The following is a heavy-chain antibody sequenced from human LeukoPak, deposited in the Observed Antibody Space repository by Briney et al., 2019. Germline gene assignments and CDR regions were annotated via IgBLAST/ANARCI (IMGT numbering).Heavy chain of an antibody. CDR3: AELGITMIGGV. Sequence: GGSLRLSCAASGFTFDDYGMSWVRQAPGKGLEWVSGINWYGSGAGYADSVKGRFTISRDNAKNSLYLQMNRLRAEDTAVSYCAELGITMIGGVWGKGTTVTISS. CDR1: GFTFDDYG. V-gene: IGHV3-20*04. J-gene: IGHJ6*04. D-gene: IGHD3-10*02. CDR2: INWYGSGA.